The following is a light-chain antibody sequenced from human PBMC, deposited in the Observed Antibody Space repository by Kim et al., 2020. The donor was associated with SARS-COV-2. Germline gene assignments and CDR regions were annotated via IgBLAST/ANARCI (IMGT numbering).Light chain of an antibody. CDR1: QSVSSSY. CDR2: GAS. Sequence: EIVLTQSPGTLSLSPGERATLSCRASQSVSSSYLAWYQQKLGQAPRLLIYGASSRATGIPDRFSGSGSGTDFTLTISRLEPEDFAVYYCQLYGRSPTTFGQGTRLEIK. V-gene: IGKV3-20*01. CDR3: QLYGRSPTT. J-gene: IGKJ5*01.